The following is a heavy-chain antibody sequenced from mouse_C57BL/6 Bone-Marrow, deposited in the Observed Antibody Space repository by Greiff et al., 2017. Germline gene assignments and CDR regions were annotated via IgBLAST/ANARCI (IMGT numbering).Heavy chain of an antibody. CDR3: ARKLRAY. CDR1: GYTFTSYG. Sequence: VKLMESGAELARPGASVKLSCKASGYTFTSYGISWVKQRTGQGLEWIGEIYPRSGNTYYNEKLKGKATLTAAKSSSPAYMELRSLTSEDSAVYFCARKLRAYWGQGTLVTVSA. D-gene: IGHD1-1*01. CDR2: IYPRSGNT. J-gene: IGHJ3*01. V-gene: IGHV1-81*01.